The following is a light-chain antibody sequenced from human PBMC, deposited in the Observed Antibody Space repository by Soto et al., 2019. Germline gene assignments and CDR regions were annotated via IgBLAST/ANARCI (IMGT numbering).Light chain of an antibody. J-gene: IGKJ1*01. V-gene: IGKV3-20*01. CDR2: GAS. CDR1: QSVSSSY. Sequence: EIVLTQSPGTLSLSPGERATLSCRASQSVSSSYLAWYQQKPGQAPRLLIYGASSRATGIPDRFSGSGSGTDFTLTISRLXPXXFAVYXXQXXXSSPWTXXQGTKVEIK. CDR3: QXXXSSPWT.